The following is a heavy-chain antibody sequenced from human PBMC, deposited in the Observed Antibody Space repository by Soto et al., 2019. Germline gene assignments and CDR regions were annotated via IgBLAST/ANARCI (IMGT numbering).Heavy chain of an antibody. CDR1: GFTFSDYY. CDR2: ISGSGSII. Sequence: QVQLVESGGGLVKPGGSLRLSCAASGFTFSDYYMSWIRQAPGKGLEWVSYISGSGSIIHYEDSVKGRFTISRDNAXNSLYVERNSLGAEDTALYYCARDGDYYESSGYFLRGAFEIWGQGTGVTVSS. D-gene: IGHD3-22*01. V-gene: IGHV3-11*01. CDR3: ARDGDYYESSGYFLRGAFEI. J-gene: IGHJ3*02.